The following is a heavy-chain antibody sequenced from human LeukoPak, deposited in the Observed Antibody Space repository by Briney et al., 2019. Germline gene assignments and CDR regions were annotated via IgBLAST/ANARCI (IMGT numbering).Heavy chain of an antibody. D-gene: IGHD2/OR15-2a*01. V-gene: IGHV5-51*01. J-gene: IGHJ4*02. Sequence: GESLEISCKGSGYRFTNYWIGWVPQMPGKGLEWMGIIYPGDSDTTYNPSFQGQVPLSADKSISTAYLQWSSLKASDTAMYYCARRASNFYNYYFDYWGQGTLVTVSS. CDR3: ARRASNFYNYYFDY. CDR2: IYPGDSDT. CDR1: GYRFTNYW.